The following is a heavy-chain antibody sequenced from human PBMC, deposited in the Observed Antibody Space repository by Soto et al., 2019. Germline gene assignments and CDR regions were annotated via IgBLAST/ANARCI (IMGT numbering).Heavy chain of an antibody. J-gene: IGHJ4*02. CDR1: GYAFSAHY. V-gene: IGHV1-69-2*01. CDR3: ASDLRGNMAPAY. D-gene: IGHD5-12*01. Sequence: EVHLVQSGSEVKKPGATVKISCKVSGYAFSAHYIHWLHRAPGKGLEWVGLIDPEDGEVIYSERCQGSVTLTADTSINTAYLDLRSLRSEDTAVYFCASDLRGNMAPAYWGQGTLVTVSS. CDR2: IDPEDGEV.